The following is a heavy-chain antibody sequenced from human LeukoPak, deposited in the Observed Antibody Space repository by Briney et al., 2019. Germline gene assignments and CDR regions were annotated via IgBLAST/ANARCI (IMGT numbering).Heavy chain of an antibody. D-gene: IGHD3-22*01. CDR2: ISWNSGNT. V-gene: IGHV3-9*01. CDR3: AKDFSYDSSGLLDY. CDR1: GFTFDDYA. Sequence: GRSLRLSCAASGFTFDDYAMHWVRQGQGKGPEWVSGISWNSGNTAYADSVKGRFTISRDNAKNSLYLQMNSLRAEDTALYYCAKDFSYDSSGLLDYWGQGTLVTVSS. J-gene: IGHJ4*02.